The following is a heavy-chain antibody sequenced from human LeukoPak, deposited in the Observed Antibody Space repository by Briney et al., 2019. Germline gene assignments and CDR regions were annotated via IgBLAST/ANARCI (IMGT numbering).Heavy chain of an antibody. Sequence: ASVKVSCKASGYTFTSYDINWVRQATGQGLEWMGWMNPNSGNTGYAQKFQDRVTMTRNTSISTAYMELSSLRYEDTAVYYCARPTYQYCSGGSCYFDYWGQGTLVTVSS. V-gene: IGHV1-8*01. CDR3: ARPTYQYCSGGSCYFDY. D-gene: IGHD2-15*01. CDR1: GYTFTSYD. CDR2: MNPNSGNT. J-gene: IGHJ4*02.